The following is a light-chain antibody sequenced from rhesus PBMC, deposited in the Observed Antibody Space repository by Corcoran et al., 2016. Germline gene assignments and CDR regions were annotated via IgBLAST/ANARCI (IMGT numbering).Light chain of an antibody. J-gene: IGKJ1*01. CDR2: KAS. V-gene: IGKV1-22*01. CDR3: LQYSSSTRT. CDR1: QGISSW. Sequence: DIQMTQSPSSLSASVGDKVTITCRASQGISSWLAWYQQPPGKAPKLLIYKASSLQSGVPSRFSGSGAGTDFNLTISSLQPEDFATYYCLQYSSSTRTFGQGTKVEIK.